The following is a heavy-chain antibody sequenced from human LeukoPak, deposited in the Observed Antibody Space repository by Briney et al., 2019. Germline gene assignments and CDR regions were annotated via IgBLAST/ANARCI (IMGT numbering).Heavy chain of an antibody. D-gene: IGHD4/OR15-4a*01. J-gene: IGHJ4*02. CDR1: GFTLSNSW. CDR3: AKDPTIGRTPMTMVVSGFEY. CDR2: INPDGSST. V-gene: IGHV3-74*01. Sequence: GGSLRLSCVASGFTLSNSWIHCVRQAPGKGLVWVSRINPDGSSTDYADSVKGRFTISRDNSKNTLYLQMNSLTGDNTAVYYCAKDPTIGRTPMTMVVSGFEYWGQGTQVTVSS.